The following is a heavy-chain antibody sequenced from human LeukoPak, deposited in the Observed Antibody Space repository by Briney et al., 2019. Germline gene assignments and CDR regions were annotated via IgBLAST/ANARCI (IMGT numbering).Heavy chain of an antibody. Sequence: ASVKVSCKASGYTFTDYHITWVRQAPGQGLEWMGWISTYNGNTNYAQKFQGRVTMTTDKSTSTAYMELRTLRSDDTAVYYCARPEEPVEYLQHWGQGTLVTVSS. CDR1: GYTFTDYH. CDR2: ISTYNGNT. D-gene: IGHD1-14*01. V-gene: IGHV1-18*01. J-gene: IGHJ1*01. CDR3: ARPEEPVEYLQH.